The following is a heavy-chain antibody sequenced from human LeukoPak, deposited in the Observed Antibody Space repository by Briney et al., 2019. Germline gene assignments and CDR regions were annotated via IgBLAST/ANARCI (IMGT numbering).Heavy chain of an antibody. CDR3: ARDRDYVTPYWYFDL. D-gene: IGHD4-17*01. Sequence: SETLSLTCTVSGGSISSYYWSWIRQPAGKGLEWIGRIYTSGSTNYNPSLKSRVTMSVDTSKNQFSLKLSSATAADTAVYYCARDRDYVTPYWYFDLWGRGTLVTVSS. V-gene: IGHV4-4*07. J-gene: IGHJ2*01. CDR2: IYTSGST. CDR1: GGSISSYY.